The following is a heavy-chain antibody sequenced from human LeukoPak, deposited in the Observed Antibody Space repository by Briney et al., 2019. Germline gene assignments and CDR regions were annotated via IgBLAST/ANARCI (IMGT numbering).Heavy chain of an antibody. J-gene: IGHJ4*02. CDR2: IKEDGTDK. CDR3: ARSLGGAYDY. D-gene: IGHD1-26*01. CDR1: GFTFSTYW. Sequence: PGGSLRLSCAASGFTFSTYWMSWVRQAPGKGLEWVANIKEDGTDKYYVDSVKGRFTISRDNAKNSLYLQMDSLRAEDTAVYYCARSLGGAYDYWGQGTLVTVSS. V-gene: IGHV3-7*01.